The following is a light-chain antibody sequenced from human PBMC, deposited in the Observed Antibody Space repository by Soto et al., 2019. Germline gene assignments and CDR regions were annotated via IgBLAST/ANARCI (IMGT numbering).Light chain of an antibody. J-gene: IGKJ1*01. V-gene: IGKV1-12*01. CDR1: QDISTW. CDR2: AAY. CDR3: QQSNSFPRT. Sequence: DIQMTQSPSSVSASVGDRVTITCRASQDISTWLAWYQHKPGKAPELLIHAAYSLRNGVPSRFSGSGSGTDFALTIPSLQPEDFATYYCQQSNSFPRTFGQGTKVEI.